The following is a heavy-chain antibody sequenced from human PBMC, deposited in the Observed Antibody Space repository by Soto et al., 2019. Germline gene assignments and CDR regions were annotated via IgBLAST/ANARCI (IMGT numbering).Heavy chain of an antibody. V-gene: IGHV4-38-2*02. D-gene: IGHD3-10*01. CDR2: IYHSGST. CDR3: ARDSYYGSGSYGTLFDY. CDR1: GYSISSGYY. Sequence: PSETLSLTCAVSGYSISSGYYRGWIRQPPGKGLEWIGSIYHSGSTYYNPSLKSRVTISVDTSKNQFSLKLSSVTAADTAVYYCARDSYYGSGSYGTLFDYWGQGTLVTSPQ. J-gene: IGHJ4*02.